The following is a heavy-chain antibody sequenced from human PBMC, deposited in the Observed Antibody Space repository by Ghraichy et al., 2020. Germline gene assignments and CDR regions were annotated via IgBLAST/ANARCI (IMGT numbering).Heavy chain of an antibody. Sequence: GSLRLSCAASGFTFSSYAMSWVRQAPGKGLEWVSAISGSGGSTYYADSVKGRFTISRDNSKNTLYLQMNSLRAEDTAVYYCAIYCSSTRCHPTFDYWGQGTLVTVSS. CDR1: GFTFSSYA. J-gene: IGHJ4*02. CDR3: AIYCSSTRCHPTFDY. V-gene: IGHV3-23*01. CDR2: ISGSGGST. D-gene: IGHD2-2*01.